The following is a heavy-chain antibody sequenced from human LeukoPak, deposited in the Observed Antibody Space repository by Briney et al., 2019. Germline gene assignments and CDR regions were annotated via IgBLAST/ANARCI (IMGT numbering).Heavy chain of an antibody. J-gene: IGHJ1*01. CDR1: GYTFTSYY. Sequence: GASVKVSCKASGYTFTSYYMHWVRQAPGQGLEWMGIINPSGGSTSYAQKFQGRVTMTRDTSTSTVYMELSGLRSEDTAVYYCARGKCGGDCGIIVAEYFQHWGQGTLVTVSS. CDR2: INPSGGST. D-gene: IGHD2-21*02. V-gene: IGHV1-46*01. CDR3: ARGKCGGDCGIIVAEYFQH.